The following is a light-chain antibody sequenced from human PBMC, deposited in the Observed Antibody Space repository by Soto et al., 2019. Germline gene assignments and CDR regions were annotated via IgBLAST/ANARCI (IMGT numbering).Light chain of an antibody. V-gene: IGKV1-5*03. CDR1: QTISSW. J-gene: IGKJ5*01. CDR2: KAS. CDR3: KQYNSYST. Sequence: DIQMTQSPSTLSGSVGDRVTITCRASQTISSWLAWYQQKPGKAPKLLIYKASSLESGVPSRFSGSGSGTEFTLTISSMQPDDFATYYCKQYNSYSTFGQGTRLEIK.